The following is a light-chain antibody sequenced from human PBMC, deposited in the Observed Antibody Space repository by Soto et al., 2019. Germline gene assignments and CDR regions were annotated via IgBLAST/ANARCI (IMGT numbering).Light chain of an antibody. CDR2: NDD. CDR3: AAWERSLYAL. Sequence: QSVLTQPPSASGTPGQRVTISCSGSSSNIGYSTVNWYQHLPGTAPKLLIYNDDRRPSRVPDRFSGSKSGTSASLTISGLQTEDEAEYYCAAWERSLYALFGGGTKLTVL. V-gene: IGLV1-44*01. J-gene: IGLJ2*01. CDR1: SSNIGYST.